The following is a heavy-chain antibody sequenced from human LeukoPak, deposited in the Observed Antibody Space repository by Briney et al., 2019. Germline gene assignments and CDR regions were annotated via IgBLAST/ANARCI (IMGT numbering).Heavy chain of an antibody. CDR3: ARVVKSGPSHYFDY. J-gene: IGHJ4*02. Sequence: GGSLRLSCAASGFTFSNYDMHWVRQGTGKGLEWVSAIGTAGDTYYLGSVKGRFTISRENAKNFLYLQMNSLRAGDTAVYYCARVVKSGPSHYFDYWGQGTLVTVSS. D-gene: IGHD3-3*01. CDR2: IGTAGDT. CDR1: GFTFSNYD. V-gene: IGHV3-13*01.